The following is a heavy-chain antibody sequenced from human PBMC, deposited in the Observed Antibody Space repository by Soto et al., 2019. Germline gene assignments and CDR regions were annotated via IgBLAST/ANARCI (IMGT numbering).Heavy chain of an antibody. J-gene: IGHJ5*02. Sequence: QVQLQESGPGLVKPSETLSLTCTVSGGSISSYYWSWIRQPPGKGLEWIGYIYYSGSTNYNPSLKRRVTISVDTSKNQFSLKLSSVTAADTAVYYCARWYGDFRDWFDPWGQGTLVTVSS. D-gene: IGHD4-17*01. CDR1: GGSISSYY. V-gene: IGHV4-59*01. CDR2: IYYSGST. CDR3: ARWYGDFRDWFDP.